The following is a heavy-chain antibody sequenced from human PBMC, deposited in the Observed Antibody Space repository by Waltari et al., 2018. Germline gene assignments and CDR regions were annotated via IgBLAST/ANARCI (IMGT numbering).Heavy chain of an antibody. V-gene: IGHV3-7*01. D-gene: IGHD1-1*01. CDR1: GFTISRFW. J-gene: IGHJ4*02. CDR2: IGPDGSDK. Sequence: EAQLVQSGGGLVQPGGSLTLSCAASGFTISRFWMPWIRQAPGQGLQWVANIGPDGSDKYYVDSVKGRFTISRDNAENSLLLQMSSLRVEDTALYYCVGWNDPINSWGQGTLVAVSS. CDR3: VGWNDPINS.